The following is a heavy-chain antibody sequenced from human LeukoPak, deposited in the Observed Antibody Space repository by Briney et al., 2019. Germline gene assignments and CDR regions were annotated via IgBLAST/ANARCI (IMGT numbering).Heavy chain of an antibody. V-gene: IGHV3-48*03. CDR2: ISSSGSTI. CDR3: ARGPSSGWYATYYFNF. CDR1: GFTFINYE. D-gene: IGHD6-19*01. J-gene: IGHJ4*02. Sequence: PGGSLRLSCAASGFTFINYEMNWVRQPPGKGREGVSYISSSGSTIYYADSVKGRFTISRDKAKNSLFLQMDSLRAEDTAVYYCARGPSSGWYATYYFNFWGQGTLVSVPS.